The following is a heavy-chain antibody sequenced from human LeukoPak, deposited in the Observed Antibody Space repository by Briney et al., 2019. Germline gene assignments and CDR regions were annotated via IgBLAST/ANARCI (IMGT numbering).Heavy chain of an antibody. CDR2: INQNGSEK. V-gene: IGHV3-7*05. Sequence: QPGGSLRLSCVASGFTFNNYWMNWVRQAPGKGLEWVAKINQNGSEKFYVDSVKGRFTISRDNAKNSLYLQMNSLRADDTAVYYCARADGGNFFDPRFDYWGQGTLVTVSS. CDR3: ARADGGNFFDPRFDY. CDR1: GFTFNNYW. D-gene: IGHD4-23*01. J-gene: IGHJ4*02.